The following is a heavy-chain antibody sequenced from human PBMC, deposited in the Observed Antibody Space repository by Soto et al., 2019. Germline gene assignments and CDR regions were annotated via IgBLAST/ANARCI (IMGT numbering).Heavy chain of an antibody. CDR3: ARAGPVSGNHAFDI. Sequence: QVQLVQSGAVVKKPGSSVKVSCKASGGSFSSYAISWVRQAPVQGLEWMGGIIPIFGAPTYAQKFQGRVTIIADKSTSTAYMELSSLRSEDTALYYCARAGPVSGNHAFDIWGQGTLVTVSS. J-gene: IGHJ3*02. D-gene: IGHD6-19*01. V-gene: IGHV1-69*06. CDR2: IIPIFGAP. CDR1: GGSFSSYA.